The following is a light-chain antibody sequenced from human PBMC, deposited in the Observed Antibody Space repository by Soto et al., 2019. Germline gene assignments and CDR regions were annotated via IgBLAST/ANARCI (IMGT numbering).Light chain of an antibody. V-gene: IGKV3-20*01. CDR2: GAS. CDR3: QQSGSSLSTT. CDR1: QSIGLA. J-gene: IGKJ5*01. Sequence: EIVLTQSPATLSLSPGERDTLSCMASQSIGLAIAWYQHKPGQAPRLLIYGASSRATGIPDRFSGSGSGTDFTLIISRLEPEDFAVYYCQQSGSSLSTTVGPVTRLEIK.